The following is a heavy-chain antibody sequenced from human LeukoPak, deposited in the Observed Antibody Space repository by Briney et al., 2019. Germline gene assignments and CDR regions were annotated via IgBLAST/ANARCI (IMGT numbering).Heavy chain of an antibody. V-gene: IGHV3-74*01. CDR1: GFTFSSYW. D-gene: IGHD5-18*01. CDR2: INSDGSST. J-gene: IGHJ4*02. Sequence: GGSLRLSCAASGFTFSSYWMHWVRQAPGKGLVWVSRINSDGSSTSYADSVKGRFTISRDNAKNTLYLQMNSLRAEDTAVYYCARGPWVGYSYGYGNVDYWGQGTLVTVSS. CDR3: ARGPWVGYSYGYGNVDY.